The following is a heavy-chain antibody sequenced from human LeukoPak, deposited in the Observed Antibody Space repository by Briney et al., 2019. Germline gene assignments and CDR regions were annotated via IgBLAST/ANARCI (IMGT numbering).Heavy chain of an antibody. J-gene: IGHJ3*02. Sequence: GGSRRLSCAASGFTFSSFGMHWVRQAPGKGLEWVVVVSYDGSNKFYADSVKGRFTISRDNSKNTLYLQMNSLRAEDTAVYYCARNPNKGAFDIWGQGTMVTVSS. V-gene: IGHV3-30*03. CDR1: GFTFSSFG. CDR2: VSYDGSNK. CDR3: ARNPNKGAFDI. D-gene: IGHD1/OR15-1a*01.